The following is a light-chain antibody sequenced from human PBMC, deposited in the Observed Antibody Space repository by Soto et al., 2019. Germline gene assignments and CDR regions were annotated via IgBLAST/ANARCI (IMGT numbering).Light chain of an antibody. J-gene: IGLJ2*01. V-gene: IGLV4-69*01. CDR2: LNSDGSH. Sequence: QLVLTQSPSASASLGASVKLTFTLSSGHSSYAIAWHQQQPETGPRYLMKLNSDGSHSKGDGSPDRFAGSISGAERYPTISSLQSGDEADYYWQTWGTGIVVFGGGTKLTVL. CDR1: SGHSSYA. CDR3: QTWGTGIVV.